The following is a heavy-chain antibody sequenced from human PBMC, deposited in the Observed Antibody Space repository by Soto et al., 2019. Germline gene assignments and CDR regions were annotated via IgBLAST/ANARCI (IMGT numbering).Heavy chain of an antibody. CDR3: GRVEGVMDF. Sequence: ASETLSLTCTVSGGSISSSSYYWGWIRQPPGKGLEWIGSIYYSGSTYYNPSLKSRVTISVDTSKNQFSLKLSSVTAADTAVYYCGRVEGVMDFWGKGTTVTVSS. CDR1: GGSISSSSYY. CDR2: IYYSGST. V-gene: IGHV4-39*01. J-gene: IGHJ6*04.